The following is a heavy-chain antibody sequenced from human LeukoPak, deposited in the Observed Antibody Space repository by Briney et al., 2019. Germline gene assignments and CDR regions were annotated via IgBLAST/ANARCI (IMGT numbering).Heavy chain of an antibody. D-gene: IGHD3-9*01. CDR3: ARGNILTGYCFDF. CDR1: GGSITGYY. J-gene: IGHJ4*02. V-gene: IGHV4-34*01. CDR2: IHYTGAT. Sequence: SETLSLTCAVYGGSITGYYWSWIRQTPGRGLEWVGEIHYTGATSYNPSLKSRATISTDTSKNQFSLRLSSVTAADTAVYYCARGNILTGYCFDFWGQGALATVSS.